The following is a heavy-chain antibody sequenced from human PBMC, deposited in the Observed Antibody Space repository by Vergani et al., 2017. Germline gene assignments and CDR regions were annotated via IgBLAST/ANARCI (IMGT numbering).Heavy chain of an antibody. CDR3: ARAGVLAAAYYYGMDV. V-gene: IGHV4-59*01. D-gene: IGHD2-21*02. J-gene: IGHJ6*02. CDR2: IYYSGST. CDR1: GGSISSYY. Sequence: QVQLQESGPGLVKPSETLSLTCTVSGGSISSYYWSWIRQPPGKGLEWIGYIYYSGSTNYNTSLKSRVTISVDTSKNQFSLKLSSVTAADTAVYYCARAGVLAAAYYYGMDVWGQGTTVTVSS.